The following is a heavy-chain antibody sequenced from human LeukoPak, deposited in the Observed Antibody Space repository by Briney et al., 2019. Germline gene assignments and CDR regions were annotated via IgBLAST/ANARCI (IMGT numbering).Heavy chain of an antibody. CDR2: IYYSGST. J-gene: IGHJ4*02. Sequence: SETLSLTCTVSGGSISSYYWSWIRQPPGKGLQWIGYIYYSGSTNYNPSYYSGGTNYDPSSKSRVTISVDTSKNQFSLKLSSVTAADTAVYYCARGSAGYSSGWFAVTDYWGQGTLVTVSS. CDR3: ARGSAGYSSGWFAVTDY. D-gene: IGHD6-19*01. V-gene: IGHV4-59*01. CDR1: GGSISSYY.